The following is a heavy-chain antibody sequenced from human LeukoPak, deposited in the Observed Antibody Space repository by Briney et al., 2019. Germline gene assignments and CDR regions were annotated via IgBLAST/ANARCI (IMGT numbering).Heavy chain of an antibody. CDR1: GGTFSSYA. J-gene: IGHJ4*02. CDR2: IIPIFGTA. V-gene: IGHV1-69*06. CDR3: ARVELRTVTTVYDY. D-gene: IGHD4-17*01. Sequence: VASVKVSCKASGGTFSSYAISWVRQAPGQGLEWMGGIIPIFGTANYAQKFQGRVTITADKSTSTAYMELSSLRSEDTAVYYCARVELRTVTTVYDYWGQGTLVTVSS.